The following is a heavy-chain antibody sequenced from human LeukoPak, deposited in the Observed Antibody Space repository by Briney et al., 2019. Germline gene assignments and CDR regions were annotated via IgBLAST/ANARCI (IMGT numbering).Heavy chain of an antibody. CDR2: INPSGGST. V-gene: IGHV1-46*01. Sequence: VASVKVSCKASGYTFTSYYMHWVRRAPGQGLEWMGIINPSGGSTSYAQKFQGRVTMTRDMSTSTDYMELSSLRSEDTAVYYCARDNSVEDTAWWFDPWGQGTLVTVSS. CDR1: GYTFTSYY. D-gene: IGHD4-23*01. J-gene: IGHJ5*02. CDR3: ARDNSVEDTAWWFDP.